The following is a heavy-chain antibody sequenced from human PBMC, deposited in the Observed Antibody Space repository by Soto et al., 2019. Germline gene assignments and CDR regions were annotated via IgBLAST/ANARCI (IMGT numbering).Heavy chain of an antibody. J-gene: IGHJ4*02. CDR2: IYYSGST. CDR3: ARSPSSRYYDILTGYYMD. CDR1: GGSISSGDYY. V-gene: IGHV4-30-4*01. D-gene: IGHD3-9*01. Sequence: PSETLSLTCTVSGGSISSGDYYWSWIRQPPGKGLEWIGYIYYSGSTYYNPSLKSRVTISVDTSKNQFSLKLGSVTAADTAVYYCARSPSSRYYDILTGYYMDWGQGTLVTVSS.